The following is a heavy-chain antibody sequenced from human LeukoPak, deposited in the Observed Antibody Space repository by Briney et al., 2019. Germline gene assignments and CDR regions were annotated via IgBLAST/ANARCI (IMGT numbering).Heavy chain of an antibody. CDR3: AGRHCSGGGCYFAGADPFDY. V-gene: IGHV3-7*03. CDR1: AFIFSGHW. Sequence: PGGSLRLSCEGSAFIFSGHWMNWVRHTPGMGLEWVASIKEDGSERQYVDSVKGRFSISRDNTKGSLFLQLNSLRAEDTAVYFCAGRHCSGGGCYFAGADPFDYWGQGTLVTVSS. CDR2: IKEDGSER. J-gene: IGHJ4*02. D-gene: IGHD2-15*01.